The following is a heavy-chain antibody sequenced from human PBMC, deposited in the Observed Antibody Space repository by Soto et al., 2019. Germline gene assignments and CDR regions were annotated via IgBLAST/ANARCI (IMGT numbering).Heavy chain of an antibody. Sequence: GGSLRLSCAASGLTFSSYAMSWVRQAPGKGLEWVSAISGSGGSTYYADSVKGRFTISRDNSKNTLYLQMNSLRAEDTAVYYCAKEDIVVVPAAIPPGYYYYYGMDVWGQGTTVTVSS. CDR3: AKEDIVVVPAAIPPGYYYYYGMDV. CDR1: GLTFSSYA. D-gene: IGHD2-2*02. J-gene: IGHJ6*02. V-gene: IGHV3-23*01. CDR2: ISGSGGST.